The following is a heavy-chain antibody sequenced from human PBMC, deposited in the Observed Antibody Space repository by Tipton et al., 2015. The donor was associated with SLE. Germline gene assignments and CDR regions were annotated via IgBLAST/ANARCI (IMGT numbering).Heavy chain of an antibody. CDR2: INHSGST. CDR3: VRVEGAYDQYYFDS. D-gene: IGHD5-12*01. J-gene: IGHJ4*02. Sequence: TLSLTCAVYGGPFSGYYWSWIRQPPGKGLEWIGEINHSGSTNYIPSLKSRVTISVDTSKNQFSLKLSSVTAADTAVYYCVRVEGAYDQYYFDSWGQGTLVTVSS. CDR1: GGPFSGYY. V-gene: IGHV4-34*01.